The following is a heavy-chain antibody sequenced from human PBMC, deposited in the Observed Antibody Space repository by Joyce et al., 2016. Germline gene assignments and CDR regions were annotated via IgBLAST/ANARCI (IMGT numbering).Heavy chain of an antibody. CDR3: ARPYGSGSFDY. D-gene: IGHD3-10*01. J-gene: IGHJ4*02. V-gene: IGHV1-2*06. Sequence: QVQLVQSGAEMKKPGASVKVSCKASGYTFSGYYMYWVRQAPGQGLDWMGRVNPNSGGTNYAQKFQGRVTMTRDTSISTLYMELSRLRSDDTAVYYCARPYGSGSFDYWGQGTLVTVSS. CDR2: VNPNSGGT. CDR1: GYTFSGYY.